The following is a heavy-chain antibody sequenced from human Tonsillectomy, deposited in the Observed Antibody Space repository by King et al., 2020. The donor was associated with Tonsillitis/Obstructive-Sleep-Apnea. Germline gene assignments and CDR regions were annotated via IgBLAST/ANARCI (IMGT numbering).Heavy chain of an antibody. J-gene: IGHJ5*02. CDR1: GSTFDNYA. CDR3: AKAIDAGDTGTFDP. Sequence: VQLVESGGGLVQPGRSLRLSCAASGSTFDNYAMHWLRQAPGKGLEWVSGISWNRANIAYANSVKGRFTISRDNAKNSLYLQMNSVRSEDTALYYCAKAIDAGDTGTFDPWGQGTLVTVSS. CDR2: ISWNRANI. D-gene: IGHD5-18*01. V-gene: IGHV3-9*01.